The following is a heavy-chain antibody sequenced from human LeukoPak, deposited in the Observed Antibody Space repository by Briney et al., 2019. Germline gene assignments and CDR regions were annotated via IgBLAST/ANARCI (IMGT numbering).Heavy chain of an antibody. CDR3: ARVLSGRGSLYDYYYYMDV. CDR2: ISSSSSYI. Sequence: TGGSLRLSCAASGFTFSSYSMNWVRQAPGKGLEWVSSISSSSSYIYYADSVKGRFTISRDNAKNSLYLQMNSLRAEDTAVYYCARVLSGRGSLYDYYYYMDVWGKRITVTISS. J-gene: IGHJ6*03. V-gene: IGHV3-21*04. D-gene: IGHD3-10*01. CDR1: GFTFSSYS.